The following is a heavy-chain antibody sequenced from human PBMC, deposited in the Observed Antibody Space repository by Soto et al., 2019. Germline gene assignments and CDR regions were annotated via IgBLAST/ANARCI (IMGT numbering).Heavy chain of an antibody. CDR3: ARQGRAYNYWSGPCYDGMDV. J-gene: IGHJ6*02. D-gene: IGHD3-3*01. CDR1: GYSFTSYL. V-gene: IGHV5-51*01. CDR2: IYPGDYDT. Sequence: PGESLKISCKGSGYSFTSYLIGRGRQMPGKGLEWMRIIYPGDYDTRYSPSFQGQVTISADKSISTAYLQWSSLKASDTAMYYCARQGRAYNYWSGPCYDGMDVWGQGTTVTVSS.